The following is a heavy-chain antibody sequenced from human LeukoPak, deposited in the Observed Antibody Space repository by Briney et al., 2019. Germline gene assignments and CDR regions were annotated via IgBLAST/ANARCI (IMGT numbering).Heavy chain of an antibody. J-gene: IGHJ4*02. CDR2: ISAYNGNT. Sequence: GALVKVSCKASGYTFTSYGISWVRQAPGQGLEWMGWISAYNGNTNYAQKLQGRVTMTTDTSTSTAYMELRSQRADDTAVYYCARGLPPTYYYDSSGYYGYYFDYWGQGTLVTVSS. D-gene: IGHD3-22*01. CDR1: GYTFTSYG. V-gene: IGHV1-18*01. CDR3: ARGLPPTYYYDSSGYYGYYFDY.